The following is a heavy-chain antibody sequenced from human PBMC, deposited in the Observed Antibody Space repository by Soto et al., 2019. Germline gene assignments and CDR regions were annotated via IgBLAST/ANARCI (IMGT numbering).Heavy chain of an antibody. Sequence: GSLRLSCAASGFIFSNYDMSWVRQAPGKGLEWVSAISVSGDTTYYAYSVKGRFTISRDNSKNTLYLQMNTLRAEDTAVYYCAKNRNTGVAGTSCWFGPWGQGTLVTVSS. D-gene: IGHD6-19*01. CDR2: ISVSGDTT. CDR3: AKNRNTGVAGTSCWFGP. V-gene: IGHV3-23*01. CDR1: GFIFSNYD. J-gene: IGHJ5*02.